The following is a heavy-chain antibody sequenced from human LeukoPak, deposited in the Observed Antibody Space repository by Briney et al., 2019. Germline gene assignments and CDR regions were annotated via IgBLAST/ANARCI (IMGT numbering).Heavy chain of an antibody. Sequence: PSETLSLTCAVYGGSFSGYYWSWIRQPPGKGLEWIGEINHSGSTNYNPSLKSRVTISVDTSKNQFSLKLSSVTAADTAVYHCARASSGTYYTFDYWGQGTLVTVSS. CDR1: GGSFSGYY. V-gene: IGHV4-34*01. CDR2: INHSGST. D-gene: IGHD3-10*01. CDR3: ARASSGTYYTFDY. J-gene: IGHJ4*02.